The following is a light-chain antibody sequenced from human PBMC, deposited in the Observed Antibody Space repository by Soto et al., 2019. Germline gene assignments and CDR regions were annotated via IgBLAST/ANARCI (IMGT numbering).Light chain of an antibody. J-gene: IGKJ3*01. Sequence: EIVLTQSPGTLSLSPGERATLSCRASQSVSSSYLAWYQHKPAQAPRLLIYGASSRATGIPDRFSGSGSGTDFTLTISRLEPEDFAVYYCQQYGSSFTFGPGTKVDIK. V-gene: IGKV3-20*01. CDR2: GAS. CDR1: QSVSSSY. CDR3: QQYGSSFT.